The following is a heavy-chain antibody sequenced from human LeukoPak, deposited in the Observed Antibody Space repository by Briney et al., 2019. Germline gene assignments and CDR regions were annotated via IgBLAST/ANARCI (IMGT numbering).Heavy chain of an antibody. Sequence: TSETLSLTCTVSGGSISSYYWSWIRQPPGKGLEWIGCIYYSGSTNYNPSFKSRVTISVDTSKNQFSLKLSSVTAADTAVYYCARCRFDWLHDYWGQGTLVTVSS. V-gene: IGHV4-59*01. CDR1: GGSISSYY. CDR2: IYYSGST. D-gene: IGHD3-9*01. J-gene: IGHJ4*02. CDR3: ARCRFDWLHDY.